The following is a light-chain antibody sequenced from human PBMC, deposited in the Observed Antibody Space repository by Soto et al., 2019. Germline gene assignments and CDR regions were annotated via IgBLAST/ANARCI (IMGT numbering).Light chain of an antibody. J-gene: IGLJ1*01. CDR1: SSDVGGYNY. V-gene: IGLV2-14*03. Sequence: QPVLTQPASVSGSPGQSIIISCTGTSSDVGGYNYVSWYQQHPGKAPKLMTYDVSARPSGVSNRFSGSKSGNTASLTISGLQAEDEADYYCSSFSTTTTLLFGTGTKLTVL. CDR3: SSFSTTTTLL. CDR2: DVS.